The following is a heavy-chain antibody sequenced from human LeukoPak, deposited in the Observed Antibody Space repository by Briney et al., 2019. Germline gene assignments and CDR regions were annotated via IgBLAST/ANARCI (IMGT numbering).Heavy chain of an antibody. D-gene: IGHD5-18*01. J-gene: IGHJ6*02. CDR2: IKQDGSEK. V-gene: IGHV3-7*01. Sequence: GGSLRLSCAASGFTFSSYWMSWVRQAPGKGLEWVANIKQDGSEKYYVDSVKGRFTISRDNAKNSLYLQMNSLRAEDTAVYYCARDVEYSYGYEYYCYGMDVWGQGTTVTVSS. CDR1: GFTFSSYW. CDR3: ARDVEYSYGYEYYCYGMDV.